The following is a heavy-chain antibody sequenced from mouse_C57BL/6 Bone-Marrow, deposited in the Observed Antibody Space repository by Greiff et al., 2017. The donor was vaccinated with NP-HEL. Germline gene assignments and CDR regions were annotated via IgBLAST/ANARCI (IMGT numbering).Heavy chain of an antibody. CDR1: GYTFTSYW. CDR3: ARQLRLRDYYAMDY. Sequence: QVQLQQPGAELVKPGASVKMSCTASGYTFTSYWITWVKQRPGQGLEWIGDIYPGSGSTNYNEKFKSKATLTVDTSSSTAYMQLSSLTSEDSAVYYCARQLRLRDYYAMDYWGQGTSVTVSS. V-gene: IGHV1-55*01. D-gene: IGHD3-2*02. J-gene: IGHJ4*01. CDR2: IYPGSGST.